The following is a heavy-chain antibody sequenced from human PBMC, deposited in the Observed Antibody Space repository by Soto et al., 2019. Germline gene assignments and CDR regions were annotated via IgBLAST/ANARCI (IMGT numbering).Heavy chain of an antibody. V-gene: IGHV4-39*01. J-gene: IGHJ3*02. CDR1: GGSISSSSYY. Sequence: SETLSLTCTVSGGSISSSSYYWGWIRQPPGKGLEWIGSIYYSGSTYYNPSLKSRVTISVDTSKNQFSLKLSSVTAADTAVYYCARPPSPKANDAFDIWGQGTMVTVSS. CDR2: IYYSGST. CDR3: ARPPSPKANDAFDI.